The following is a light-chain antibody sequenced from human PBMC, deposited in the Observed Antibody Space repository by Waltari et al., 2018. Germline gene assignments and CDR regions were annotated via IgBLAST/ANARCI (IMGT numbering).Light chain of an antibody. CDR3: QQYHKWPPYT. CDR1: PTINSN. Sequence: ELVLTRSPATLSVSPGERATPSCRASPTINSNLAWYQQQPGQAPSLLIYGASTRAIGIPARFSGSGSETEFTLTITSLQSEDFAVYFCQQYHKWPPYTFGQGTKLDI. V-gene: IGKV3-15*01. CDR2: GAS. J-gene: IGKJ2*01.